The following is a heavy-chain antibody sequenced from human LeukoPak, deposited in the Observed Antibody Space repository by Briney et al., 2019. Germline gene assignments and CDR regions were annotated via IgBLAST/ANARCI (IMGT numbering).Heavy chain of an antibody. V-gene: IGHV4-39*07. Sequence: SETLSLTCTVSGGSIISSSYYWGWIRQPPGKGLEWIGSIYHSGNTYYNPSLKSRVTISVDTSKNQFSLKLSSVTPADTAMYYCARRATTSRFTIIRGNPVRLYYYYMDVWGKGTTVTISS. CDR3: ARRATTSRFTIIRGNPVRLYYYYMDV. J-gene: IGHJ6*03. D-gene: IGHD3-10*01. CDR2: IYHSGNT. CDR1: GGSIISSSYY.